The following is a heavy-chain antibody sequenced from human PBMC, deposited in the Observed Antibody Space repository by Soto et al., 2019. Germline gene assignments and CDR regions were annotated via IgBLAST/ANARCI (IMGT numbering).Heavy chain of an antibody. J-gene: IGHJ2*01. D-gene: IGHD6-25*01. V-gene: IGHV3-7*03. CDR1: GFAVGSHW. CDR3: ARAPYSSADL. Sequence: EEQLVESGGGLVQPGGSLRLSCAASGFAVGSHWMSWVRQAPGQGLEWVAHIDQTGSHKLYMDSVKGRFTSSRDNAKNSLYLQMNSLRVEDTAVYYCARAPYSSADLWGRGTLVAVSS. CDR2: IDQTGSHK.